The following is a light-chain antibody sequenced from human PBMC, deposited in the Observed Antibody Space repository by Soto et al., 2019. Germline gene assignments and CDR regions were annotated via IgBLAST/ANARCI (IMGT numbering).Light chain of an antibody. CDR1: HSVSSD. CDR3: QQYNKWPRT. V-gene: IGKV3-15*01. J-gene: IGKJ1*01. Sequence: IVVTQSPATLSVSPRGGGPLSCSTSHSVSSDLAWYHQKPGQAPRLLIYGASTRATGIPARFSGSGSVIEFTLTINSVQSADFAVYYCQQYNKWPRTAGQGGKVDIK. CDR2: GAS.